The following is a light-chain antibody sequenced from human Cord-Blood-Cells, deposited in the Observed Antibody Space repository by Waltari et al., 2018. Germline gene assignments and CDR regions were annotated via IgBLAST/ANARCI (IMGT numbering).Light chain of an antibody. CDR3: QQRSNWPPVFT. V-gene: IGKV3-11*01. CDR2: DAS. CDR1: QSVSSY. J-gene: IGKJ3*01. Sequence: EIVLTQSPATLSLSPGERATLSCRASQSVSSYLAWYQKKPGQAPRLLIYDASNRATGIPARFSGSGSGTDFTLTISSLELEDFAVYYCQQRSNWPPVFTFGPGTKVDIK.